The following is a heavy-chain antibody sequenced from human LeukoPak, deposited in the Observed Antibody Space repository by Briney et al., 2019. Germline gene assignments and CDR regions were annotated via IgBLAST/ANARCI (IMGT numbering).Heavy chain of an antibody. D-gene: IGHD4/OR15-4a*01. CDR1: GFTFSNYN. J-gene: IGHJ5*02. Sequence: GGSLRLSCAASGFTFSNYNMNWVRQAPGKGLEWVSYISSSSSIIYYADSVKGRFTISRDNSKNTLYLQMNSLRAEDTAVYYCATDLDPNYNWFDPWGQGTLVTVSS. CDR3: ATDLDPNYNWFDP. CDR2: ISSSSSII. V-gene: IGHV3-48*01.